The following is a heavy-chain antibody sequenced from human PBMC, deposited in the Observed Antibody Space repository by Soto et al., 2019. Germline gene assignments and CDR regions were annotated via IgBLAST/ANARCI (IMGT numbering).Heavy chain of an antibody. D-gene: IGHD2-2*01. CDR3: AKRGPLGFCASTSCYAFDY. V-gene: IGHV3-23*01. J-gene: IGHJ4*02. CDR2: ISGSGGNT. Sequence: LRLSCAASGFTFAGYAMTWVRQAPGKGLEWVSSISGSGGNTYYADSVKGRFTVSRDNSENTLYLQMNSLRVEDTAIYYCAKRGPLGFCASTSCYAFDYWGPGALVTVSS. CDR1: GFTFAGYA.